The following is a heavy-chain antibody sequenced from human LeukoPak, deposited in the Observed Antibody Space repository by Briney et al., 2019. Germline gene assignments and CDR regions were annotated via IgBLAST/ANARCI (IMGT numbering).Heavy chain of an antibody. CDR1: GGSISSGGYS. Sequence: PSQTLSLTCAVSGGSISSGGYSWSWIRQPPGKGLEWIGYIYHGGSTYYNPSLKSRVTISVDRSKIQFSLKLSSVTAADTAVYYCARVGHYYDSSGYYIGSNFDYWGQGTLVTVSS. V-gene: IGHV4-30-2*01. CDR3: ARVGHYYDSSGYYIGSNFDY. J-gene: IGHJ4*02. CDR2: IYHGGST. D-gene: IGHD3-22*01.